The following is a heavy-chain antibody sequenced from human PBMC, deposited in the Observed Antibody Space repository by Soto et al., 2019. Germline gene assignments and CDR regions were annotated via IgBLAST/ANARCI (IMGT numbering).Heavy chain of an antibody. Sequence: QVQLQQWGAGLLKPSETLSLTCAVYGGSFSGYYWSWIRQPPGKGLEWIGEINHSGSTNYNPSLKSRVTISVDTSKNQFSLKLSSVTAADTAVYYCARALGPYGMDVGGQGTTVTVSS. CDR3: ARALGPYGMDV. CDR2: INHSGST. CDR1: GGSFSGYY. J-gene: IGHJ6*02. V-gene: IGHV4-34*01.